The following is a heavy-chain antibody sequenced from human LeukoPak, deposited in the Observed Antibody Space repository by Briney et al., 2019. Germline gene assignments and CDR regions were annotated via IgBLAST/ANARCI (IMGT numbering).Heavy chain of an antibody. Sequence: PGGSLRLSCAASGFTFSSYGMHWARQAPGKGLEWVAVIWYDGSDKYYADSVKGRFTISRDNSKNTLYLQMNSLRAEDTAVYYCAKDKDYGYYMDVWGKGTTVTVSS. J-gene: IGHJ6*03. D-gene: IGHD3-16*01. V-gene: IGHV3-33*06. CDR2: IWYDGSDK. CDR1: GFTFSSYG. CDR3: AKDKDYGYYMDV.